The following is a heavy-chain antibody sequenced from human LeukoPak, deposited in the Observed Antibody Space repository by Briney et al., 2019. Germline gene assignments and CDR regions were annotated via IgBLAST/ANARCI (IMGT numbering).Heavy chain of an antibody. CDR2: FDPEDGET. Sequence: ASVKVSCKVSGYTLTELSMHWVRQAPGKGLEWMGGFDPEDGETIYAQKFQGRVTMTEDTSTDTAYMELSSLRSEDTAVYYCATKGEMAGPAAFDIWGQGTMVTVSS. J-gene: IGHJ3*02. CDR1: GYTLTELS. D-gene: IGHD6-19*01. CDR3: ATKGEMAGPAAFDI. V-gene: IGHV1-24*01.